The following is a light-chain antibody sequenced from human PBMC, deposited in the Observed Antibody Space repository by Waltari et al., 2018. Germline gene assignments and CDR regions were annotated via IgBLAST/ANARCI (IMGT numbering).Light chain of an antibody. V-gene: IGKV1-13*02. CDR3: QQLHSYPVT. CDR1: QAISSA. Sequence: AVQLTQSPSSLSASVGDRVTITCRASQAISSALAWYQQKPGKAPNLLIYDASNLERGVPSRFGGSGSGTHFTLTISSLQPADFATYYCQQLHSYPVTFGGGTKVEIK. J-gene: IGKJ4*01. CDR2: DAS.